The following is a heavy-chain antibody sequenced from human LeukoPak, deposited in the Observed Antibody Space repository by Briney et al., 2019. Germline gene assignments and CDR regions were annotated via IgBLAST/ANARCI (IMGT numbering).Heavy chain of an antibody. D-gene: IGHD3-10*01. Sequence: SETLSLTCAVYGGSFSGYYWSWIRQPPGKGLEWIGEINHSGSTNYNPSLKSRVTISVDTSKNQFSLKLSSVTAADTAVYYCARQGPGYGSGSYYYWGQGTRVTVSS. CDR1: GGSFSGYY. CDR3: ARQGPGYGSGSYYY. J-gene: IGHJ4*02. CDR2: INHSGST. V-gene: IGHV4-34*01.